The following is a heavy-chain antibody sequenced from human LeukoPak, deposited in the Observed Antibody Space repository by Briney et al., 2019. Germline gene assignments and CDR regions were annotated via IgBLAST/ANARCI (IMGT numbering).Heavy chain of an antibody. CDR2: IYYSGST. V-gene: IGHV4-61*05. CDR3: ARGGLPTYYYGSGSYPNFDYFDY. D-gene: IGHD3-10*01. J-gene: IGHJ4*02. Sequence: PSETLSLTCTVSGGSISSSSYYWGWIRQPPGKGLEWIGYIYYSGSTNYNPSLKSRVTISVDTSKNQFSLKLSSVTAADTAVYYCARGGLPTYYYGSGSYPNFDYFDYWGQGTLVTVSS. CDR1: GGSISSSSYY.